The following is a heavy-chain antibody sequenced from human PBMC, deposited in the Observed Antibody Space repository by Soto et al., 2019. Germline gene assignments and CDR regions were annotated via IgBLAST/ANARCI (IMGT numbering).Heavy chain of an antibody. J-gene: IGHJ5*02. CDR3: AREVNSNNPSKYNWFDP. D-gene: IGHD4-4*01. CDR1: GGSISSGGYY. Sequence: QVQLQESGPGLVKPSQTLSLTCTVSGGSISSGGYYWSWIRQHPGKGLEWIGYIYSSGSTNSNPSLKSRVTISVDTSKNQFSLKVSSVTAADTAVYYCAREVNSNNPSKYNWFDPWGQGTLVTVSS. CDR2: IYSSGST. V-gene: IGHV4-31*03.